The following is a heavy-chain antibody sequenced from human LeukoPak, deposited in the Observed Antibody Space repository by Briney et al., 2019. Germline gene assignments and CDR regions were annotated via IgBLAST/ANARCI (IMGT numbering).Heavy chain of an antibody. Sequence: SETLSLTCAVYGGSFSGYYWSWIRQPPGKGLEWIGEINHSGSTNYNPSLKSRGTISGDTSKNQFSLMLGSVPAADTAVYYCARVGYFDWLLSPFYYYYYMDVWGKGTTVTISS. J-gene: IGHJ6*03. V-gene: IGHV4-34*01. D-gene: IGHD3-9*01. CDR1: GGSFSGYY. CDR2: INHSGST. CDR3: ARVGYFDWLLSPFYYYYYMDV.